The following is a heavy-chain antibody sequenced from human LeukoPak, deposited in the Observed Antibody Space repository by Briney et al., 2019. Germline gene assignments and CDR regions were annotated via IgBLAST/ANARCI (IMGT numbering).Heavy chain of an antibody. J-gene: IGHJ4*02. Sequence: PGGSLRLSCAASGFTFSLYAMNWLRQAPGKGLEWVSAISSSGGSTFYADSVKGRFTISRDNSKNTLYLQMNSLRAEDTAVYYCAKDRAPQDYWGQGTLVTVSS. CDR3: AKDRAPQDY. CDR1: GFTFSLYA. CDR2: ISSSGGST. V-gene: IGHV3-23*01.